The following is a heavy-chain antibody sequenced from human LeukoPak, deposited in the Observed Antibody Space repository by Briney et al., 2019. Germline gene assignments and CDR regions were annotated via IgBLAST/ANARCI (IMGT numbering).Heavy chain of an antibody. D-gene: IGHD4-17*01. CDR1: GFTFGDYA. V-gene: IGHV3-49*04. Sequence: GGSLRLSCTASGFTFGDYAMSWVRQAPGKGLEWVGFIRSKAYGGTTEYAASVKGRFTISRDDSKSIAYLQMNSLKTEDTAVYYCTRDRVQGGYGFDYWGQGTLVTVSS. CDR2: IRSKAYGGTT. CDR3: TRDRVQGGYGFDY. J-gene: IGHJ4*02.